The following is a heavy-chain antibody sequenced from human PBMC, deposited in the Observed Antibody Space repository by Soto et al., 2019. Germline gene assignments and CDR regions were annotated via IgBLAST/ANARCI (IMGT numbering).Heavy chain of an antibody. V-gene: IGHV1-8*01. CDR2: MNPKSANT. Sequence: QVQLVQSGAEVKKPGASVKVSCKASRYTFISYDINWVRQVTGQGLEWMGWMNPKSANTGYAQNLQGRVTMTRNTSISTAYMELSSLRSEDTAVYYCARSPSWETTVTPYYFDYWGQGTLVTVSS. CDR3: ARSPSWETTVTPYYFDY. J-gene: IGHJ4*02. D-gene: IGHD4-4*01. CDR1: RYTFISYD.